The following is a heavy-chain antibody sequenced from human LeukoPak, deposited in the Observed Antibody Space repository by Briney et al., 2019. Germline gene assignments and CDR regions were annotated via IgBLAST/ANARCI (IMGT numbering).Heavy chain of an antibody. Sequence: APVKVSCKASGYTFTSYAMNWVRQAPGQGLEWMGWINTNTGNPTYAQGFTGRFVFSLDTSVSTAYLQISSLKAEDTAVYYCARAKYSSSWYVYHEYFQHWGQGTLVTVSS. CDR1: GYTFTSYA. CDR3: ARAKYSSSWYVYHEYFQH. CDR2: INTNTGNP. J-gene: IGHJ1*01. D-gene: IGHD6-13*01. V-gene: IGHV7-4-1*02.